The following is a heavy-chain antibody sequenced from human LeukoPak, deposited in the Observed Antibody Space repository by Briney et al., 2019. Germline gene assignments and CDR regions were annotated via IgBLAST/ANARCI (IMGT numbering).Heavy chain of an antibody. CDR1: GDSVTSTY. V-gene: IGHV4-59*02. CDR2: GHHSESS. Sequence: SETLSLTCSVSGDSVTSTYWSWIRQPPGKGLEWIAYGHHSESSNYNPSFRSRVTIPVDTSKNQFSLRLTSVTAADTAIYYCARESAGSHHDSTAASHYWGQGILVIVSS. J-gene: IGHJ4*02. CDR3: ARESAGSHHDSTAASHY. D-gene: IGHD3-22*01.